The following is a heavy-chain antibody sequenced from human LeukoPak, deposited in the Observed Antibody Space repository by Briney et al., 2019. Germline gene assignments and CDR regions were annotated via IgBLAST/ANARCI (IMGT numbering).Heavy chain of an antibody. CDR3: ARGPAEDWFDP. CDR2: IYYSGST. J-gene: IGHJ5*02. V-gene: IGHV4-59*01. Sequence: SETLSLTCTVSGGSISSYYWSWIRQPPGKGLEWIGYIYYSGSTNYNPSLKSRVTISVDTSKNQFSLKLSSVTAADTAVYYCARGPAEDWFDPWGQGTLVTVSS. CDR1: GGSISSYY.